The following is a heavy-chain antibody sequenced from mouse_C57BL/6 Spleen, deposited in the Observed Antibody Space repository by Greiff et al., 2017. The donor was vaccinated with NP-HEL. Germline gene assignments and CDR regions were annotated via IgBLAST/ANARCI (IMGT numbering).Heavy chain of an antibody. CDR1: GFTFSDYG. J-gene: IGHJ2*01. CDR3: ATIYYGNLVYFDY. Sequence: EVQLVESGGGLVKPGGSLKLSCAASGFTFSDYGMHWVRQAPEKGLEWVAYISSGSSTIYYADTVKGRFTISRDNAKNTLFLQMTSLRSEDTAMYYCATIYYGNLVYFDYWGQGTTLTVSS. CDR2: ISSGSSTI. V-gene: IGHV5-17*01. D-gene: IGHD2-1*01.